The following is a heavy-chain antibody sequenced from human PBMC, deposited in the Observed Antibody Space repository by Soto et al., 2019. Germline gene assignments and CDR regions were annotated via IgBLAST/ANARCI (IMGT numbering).Heavy chain of an antibody. D-gene: IGHD5-12*01. Sequence: ASVKVSCKTSGYVFTSFAIHWMRQAPGQGPEWMGWINTGNGDSKYSEKFQGHVTISADKSISTAYLQWSSLKASDTAMYYCARQGSTRLEMALVWGQGTLVTVSS. V-gene: IGHV1-3*04. CDR2: INTGNGDS. CDR3: ARQGSTRLEMALV. J-gene: IGHJ4*02. CDR1: GYVFTSFA.